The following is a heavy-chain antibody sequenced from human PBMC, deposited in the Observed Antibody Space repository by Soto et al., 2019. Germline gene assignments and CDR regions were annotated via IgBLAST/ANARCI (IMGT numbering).Heavy chain of an antibody. J-gene: IGHJ4*02. CDR1: GYRFINHY. Sequence: QVQLVQSGAEVKKPGASVKVSCKASGYRFINHYMHWVRQAPGVGLEWMGIINPNGGGTDYAQKFQDRVTMTTDTYANTVHMERSSLISDDTAVYFGARDSSALATGYAFDNWGQGTLVSVSS. CDR3: ARDSSALATGYAFDN. D-gene: IGHD3-16*01. V-gene: IGHV1-46*01. CDR2: INPNGGGT.